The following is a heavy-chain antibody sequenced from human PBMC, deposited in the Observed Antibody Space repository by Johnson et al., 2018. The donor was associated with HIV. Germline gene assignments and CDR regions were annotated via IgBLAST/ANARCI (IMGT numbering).Heavy chain of an antibody. J-gene: IGHJ3*02. V-gene: IGHV3-33*01. CDR1: GFTFSSYG. Sequence: VQLMESGGGVVQPGRSLRLSCAASGFTFSSYGMHWVRQAPGKGLEWVAVIWYDGSNKYYADSVKGRYTISRDNSRNTLYLQMSNLRAVDTAIYYCARKGDAFDIWGQGTMVTVSS. CDR2: IWYDGSNK. CDR3: ARKGDAFDI.